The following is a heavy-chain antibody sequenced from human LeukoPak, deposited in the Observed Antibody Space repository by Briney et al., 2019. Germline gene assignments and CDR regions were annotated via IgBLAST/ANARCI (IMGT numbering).Heavy chain of an antibody. V-gene: IGHV4-34*01. Sequence: PSETLSLTCAVYGGSFSGYYWSWIRQPPGKGLEWIGEINHSGSTNYNPSLKSRVTMSVDTSKNQFSLKLSSVTAADTAVYYCARDWVQYYDILTGYQQFDPWGQGTLVTVSS. CDR2: INHSGST. CDR3: ARDWVQYYDILTGYQQFDP. J-gene: IGHJ5*02. CDR1: GGSFSGYY. D-gene: IGHD3-9*01.